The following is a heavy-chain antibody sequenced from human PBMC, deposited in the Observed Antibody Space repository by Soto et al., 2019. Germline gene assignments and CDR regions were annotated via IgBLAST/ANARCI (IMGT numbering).Heavy chain of an antibody. Sequence: SVKVSCKTSGDTFSNQAISWVRQAPGQGLEWMGGIIPLFDSASYAQRSHDRVTITADKFTNTVYMELRSLTSEDTAVYYCAASTFQSGVSGYFHLGHWGQGTLVTVSS. CDR2: IIPLFDSA. D-gene: IGHD3-3*01. V-gene: IGHV1-69*06. J-gene: IGHJ4*02. CDR3: AASTFQSGVSGYFHLGH. CDR1: GDTFSNQA.